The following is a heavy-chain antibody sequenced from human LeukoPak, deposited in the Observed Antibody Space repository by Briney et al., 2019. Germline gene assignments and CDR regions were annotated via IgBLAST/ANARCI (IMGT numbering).Heavy chain of an antibody. D-gene: IGHD6-19*01. V-gene: IGHV3-74*01. J-gene: IGHJ6*03. CDR3: ARVSGQFYFFYYMDF. Sequence: GGSLRLSCAASGFPFRSYWMHWVRQAPGKGLVWVARIDNDAYSSVYADSAKGRFTISRDNSKNTLYLQMNSLRAEDTAVYYCARVSGQFYFFYYMDFWGKGTTVTISS. CDR2: IDNDAYSS. CDR1: GFPFRSYW.